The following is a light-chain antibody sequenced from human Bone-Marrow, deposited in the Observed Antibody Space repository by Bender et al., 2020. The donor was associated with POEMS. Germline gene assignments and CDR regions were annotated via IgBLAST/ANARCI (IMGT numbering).Light chain of an antibody. Sequence: SYELTQPPSVSVSPGQTATITCSGDALPQKFAYWYQQKSGQAPVLVIYEENKTPSGIPERFSDSTSGTMATLTITGAQADDEADYYCYSTDTSGDKRVFGGGSRLTVL. CDR2: EEN. J-gene: IGLJ3*02. V-gene: IGLV3-10*01. CDR3: YSTDTSGDKRV. CDR1: ALPQKF.